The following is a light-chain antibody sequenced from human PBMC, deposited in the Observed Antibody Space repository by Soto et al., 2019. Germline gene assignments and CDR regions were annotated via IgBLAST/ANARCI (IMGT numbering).Light chain of an antibody. Sequence: EIVMTQSPATLSVSPGERVTLSCRASQSVSDNLAWYQQKPGQAPRLLIYGASTRATTTPARFSGSGSGTEFTLTISSLQSEDFAIYFCQRSNSWPYTFGQGTKLDIK. J-gene: IGKJ2*01. CDR2: GAS. CDR1: QSVSDN. CDR3: QRSNSWPYT. V-gene: IGKV3-15*01.